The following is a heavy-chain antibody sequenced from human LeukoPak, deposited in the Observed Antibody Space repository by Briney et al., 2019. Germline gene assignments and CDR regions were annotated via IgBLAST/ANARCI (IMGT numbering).Heavy chain of an antibody. CDR2: INPNRGGT. CDR1: GYTFTVYY. D-gene: IGHD3-22*01. J-gene: IGHJ3*02. Sequence: ASVKVSCKASGYTFTVYYMQWVRQAPGQGLEWMGYINPNRGGTNYAQKFQGRVTITTDTSISTACMEVSRLRSADTAVYYCARTAGFYSNAFDIWGQGTMVTVSS. CDR3: ARTAGFYSNAFDI. V-gene: IGHV1-2*02.